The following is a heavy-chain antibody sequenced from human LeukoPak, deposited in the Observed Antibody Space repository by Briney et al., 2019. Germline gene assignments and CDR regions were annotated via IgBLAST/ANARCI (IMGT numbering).Heavy chain of an antibody. Sequence: SGGSLRLSCAASGFTFEDYAMHWVRHARGKGLEGVSGISWNSGSIGYADSVTGRFTISKDNAKNSLYLQMTRLRAEDTALYYCAKDTRPIYYYYGMDVWGQGTTVTVSS. CDR3: AKDTRPIYYYYGMDV. CDR1: GFTFEDYA. V-gene: IGHV3-9*01. J-gene: IGHJ6*02. CDR2: ISWNSGSI.